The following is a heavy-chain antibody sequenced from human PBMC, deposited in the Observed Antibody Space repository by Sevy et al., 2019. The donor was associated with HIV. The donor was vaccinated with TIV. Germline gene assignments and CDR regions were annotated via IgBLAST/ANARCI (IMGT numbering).Heavy chain of an antibody. D-gene: IGHD3-16*02. J-gene: IGHJ6*02. V-gene: IGHV3-48*02. CDR1: GFTFSSYS. CDR2: ISSSSTI. CDR3: ARSRGDDYVWGSYRYDYGMDV. Sequence: GGSLRLSCAASGFTFSSYSMNWVRQAPGKGLEWVSYISSSSTIYYADSVKGRFTISRDNAKNSLYLQTNSLRDEDTAVYYCARSRGDDYVWGSYRYDYGMDVWGQGTTVTVSS.